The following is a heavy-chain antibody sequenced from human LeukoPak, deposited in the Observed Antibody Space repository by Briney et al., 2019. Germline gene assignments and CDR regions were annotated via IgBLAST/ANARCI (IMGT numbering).Heavy chain of an antibody. J-gene: IGHJ4*02. CDR3: ARPKKSSSSSLPDY. CDR2: ICSGSSTV. D-gene: IGHD6-6*01. CDR1: GVTSSSFS. Sequence: PGGSLRLSCAASGVTSSSFSMNWVRQAPGKGLEWVSYICSGSSTVYYADSVKGRFTISREHAQNSLYLQMNSLRAEDTAVYYCARPKKSSSSSLPDYWGQGTLVTVSS. V-gene: IGHV3-48*04.